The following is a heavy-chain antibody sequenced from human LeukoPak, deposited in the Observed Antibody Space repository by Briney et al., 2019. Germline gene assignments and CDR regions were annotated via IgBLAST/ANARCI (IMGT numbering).Heavy chain of an antibody. V-gene: IGHV3-74*01. J-gene: IGHJ3*02. CDR1: GLTFSSYW. CDR3: ARNRGGFDAFDI. CDR2: INNDGSGT. Sequence: GGSLRLSCAASGLTFSSYWMHWVRQAPGKGPVWVSRINNDGSGTTYADSVKGRFTISRDDAKNTLYLQMNSLRAEDTAVYYCARNRGGFDAFDIWGQGTMVTVSS. D-gene: IGHD2-15*01.